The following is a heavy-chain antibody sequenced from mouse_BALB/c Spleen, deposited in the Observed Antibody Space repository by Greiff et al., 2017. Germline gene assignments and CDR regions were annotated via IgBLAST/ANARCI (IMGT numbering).Heavy chain of an antibody. CDR3: ARGGLRRYFDV. V-gene: IGHV5-12-2*01. D-gene: IGHD2-4*01. J-gene: IGHJ1*01. CDR1: GFTFSSYT. Sequence: EVQLVESGGGLVQPGGSLKLSCAASGFTFSSYTMSWVRQTPEKRLEWVAYISNGGGSTYYPDTVKGRFTISRDNAKNTLYLQMSSLRSEDTAMYYCARGGLRRYFDVWGAGTTVTVSS. CDR2: ISNGGGST.